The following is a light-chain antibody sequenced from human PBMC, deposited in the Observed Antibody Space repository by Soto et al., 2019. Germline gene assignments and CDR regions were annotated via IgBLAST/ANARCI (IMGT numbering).Light chain of an antibody. CDR2: EDN. V-gene: IGLV6-57*03. Sequence: FMLTQPQSVSESPGKTVTISCTRSSGSIATTYVQWFQQRPGSAPATVIYEDNQRPSGVPDRFSGAIDSSSNSASLTISGLKTEDEADYYFQSYVHTNNAWVFGGGTKLTVL. CDR3: QSYVHTNNAWV. J-gene: IGLJ3*02. CDR1: SGSIATTY.